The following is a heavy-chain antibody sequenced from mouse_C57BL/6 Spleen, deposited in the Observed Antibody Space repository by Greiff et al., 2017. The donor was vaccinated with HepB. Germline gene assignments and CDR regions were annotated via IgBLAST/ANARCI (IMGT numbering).Heavy chain of an antibody. CDR3: ARSLLLRGAMDY. D-gene: IGHD1-1*01. CDR1: GYTFTSYW. Sequence: QVQLQQSGAELVKPGASVKMSCKASGYTFTSYWITWVKQRPGQGLEWIGDIYPGSGSTNYNEKFKSKATLTVDTSSSTAYMQLSSLTSEDSAVYYCARSLLLRGAMDYWGQGTSVTVSS. J-gene: IGHJ4*01. V-gene: IGHV1-55*01. CDR2: IYPGSGST.